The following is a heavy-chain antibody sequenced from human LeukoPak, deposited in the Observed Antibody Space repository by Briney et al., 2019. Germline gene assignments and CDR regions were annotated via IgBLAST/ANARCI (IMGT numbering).Heavy chain of an antibody. CDR1: GGSISSGDYY. CDR3: ARVGYCSGGSCYRTFDY. J-gene: IGHJ4*02. Sequence: SETLSLTCTVSGGSISSGDYYWSWIRQPPGKGLEWIGYIYHSGSTYYNPSLKSRVTISVDRSKNQFSLKLSSVTAADTAVYYCARVGYCSGGSCYRTFDYWGQGTLVTVSS. V-gene: IGHV4-30-4*08. CDR2: IYHSGST. D-gene: IGHD2-15*01.